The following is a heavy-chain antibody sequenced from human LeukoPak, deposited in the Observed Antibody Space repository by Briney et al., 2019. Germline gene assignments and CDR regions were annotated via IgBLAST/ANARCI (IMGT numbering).Heavy chain of an antibody. D-gene: IGHD3-3*01. J-gene: IGHJ6*03. CDR2: MNPNSGNT. CDR1: GGTFSSYA. V-gene: IGHV1-8*02. Sequence: GASVKVSCKASGGTFSSYAISWVRQAPGQGLEWMGWMNPNSGNTGYAQKFQGRVTMTRNTSISTAYMELSSLRSEDTAVYYCARGLKGVVMNYYYYYMDVWGKGTTVTVSS. CDR3: ARGLKGVVMNYYYYYMDV.